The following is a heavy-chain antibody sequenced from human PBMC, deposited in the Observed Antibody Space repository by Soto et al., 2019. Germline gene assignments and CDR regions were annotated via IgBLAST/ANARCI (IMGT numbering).Heavy chain of an antibody. CDR3: ARSPDSSGYYPRWYYYGMDV. CDR1: GGSVSSNSYS. CDR2: IYSTDKT. J-gene: IGHJ6*02. D-gene: IGHD3-22*01. V-gene: IGHV4-39*07. Sequence: SETLSLTCTVSGGSVSSNSYSWGWIRQSPGKGLEWIATIYSTDKTYYNPSLLSRVTISVDKSKNQFSLKLSSVTAADTAVYYCARSPDSSGYYPRWYYYGMDVWGQGTTVTVSS.